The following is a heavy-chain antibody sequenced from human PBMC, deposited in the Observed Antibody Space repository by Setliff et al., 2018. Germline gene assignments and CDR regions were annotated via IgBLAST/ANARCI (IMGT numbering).Heavy chain of an antibody. D-gene: IGHD6-13*01. CDR2: IIPILGIA. V-gene: IGHV1-69*10. CDR3: ARAYSSSWYVWSWTFDY. CDR1: GGTFSSYA. Sequence: SVKVSCKASGGTFSSYAISWVRQAPGQGLEWMGGIIPILGIANYAQKFQGRVTITADKSTSTAYMELSSLRSEDTAVYYCARAYSSSWYVWSWTFDYWGQGTLVTVS. J-gene: IGHJ4*02.